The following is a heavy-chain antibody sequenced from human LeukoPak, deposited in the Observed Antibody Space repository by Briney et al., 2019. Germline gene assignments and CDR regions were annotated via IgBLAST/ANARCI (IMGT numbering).Heavy chain of an antibody. D-gene: IGHD6-13*01. J-gene: IGHJ4*02. CDR2: IDIGDNT. V-gene: IGHV3-53*05. CDR3: CIAAAGTQPFDY. Sequence: GGSLRLSCAASGFALINNYVSWVRQAPGKGLECVSVIDIGDNTDYADSVKGRFTMSRDNSKNTLYLQMNSLRAEDTAVYYCCIAAAGTQPFDYWGQGTLVTVSS. CDR1: GFALINNY.